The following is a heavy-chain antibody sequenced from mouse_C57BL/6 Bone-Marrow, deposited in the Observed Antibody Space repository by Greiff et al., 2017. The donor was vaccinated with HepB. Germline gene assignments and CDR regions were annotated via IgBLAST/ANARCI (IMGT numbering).Heavy chain of an antibody. J-gene: IGHJ3*01. Sequence: QVQLQQSGAELVMPGASVKLSCKASGYTFTSYWMHWVKQRPGQGLEWIGEIDPSDSYTNYNQKFKGKSTLTVDKSSSTAYMQLSSLTSEDSAVYYCARWGVRVAYWGQGTLVTVSA. CDR3: ARWGVRVAY. D-gene: IGHD2-14*01. CDR1: GYTFTSYW. V-gene: IGHV1-69*01. CDR2: IDPSDSYT.